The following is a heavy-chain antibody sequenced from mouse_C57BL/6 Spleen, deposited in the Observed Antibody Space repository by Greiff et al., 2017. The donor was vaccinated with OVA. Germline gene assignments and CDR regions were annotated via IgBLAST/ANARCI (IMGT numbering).Heavy chain of an antibody. CDR2: INPYNGGT. CDR1: GYTFTDYY. Sequence: DVQLQESGPVLVKPGASVKMSCKASGYTFTDYYMNWVKQSHGKSLEWIGVINPYNGGTSYNQKFKGKATLTVDKSSSTAYMELNSLTSEDSAVYYCARRGITMGYFDVWGTGTTVTVSS. D-gene: IGHD1-1*02. V-gene: IGHV1-19*01. CDR3: ARRGITMGYFDV. J-gene: IGHJ1*03.